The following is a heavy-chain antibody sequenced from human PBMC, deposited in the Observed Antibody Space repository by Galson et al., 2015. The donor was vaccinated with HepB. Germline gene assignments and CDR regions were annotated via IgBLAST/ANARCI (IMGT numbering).Heavy chain of an antibody. CDR2: INPSGGST. V-gene: IGHV1-46*03. J-gene: IGHJ6*02. D-gene: IGHD3-10*01. CDR3: ATIRVGELASKNYYYYYGMDV. Sequence: SVKVSCKASGYTFASYYMHWVRQAPGQGLEWMGIINPSGGSTSYAQKFQGRVTMTRDTSTSTVYMELSSLRSEDTAVYYCATIRVGELASKNYYYYYGMDVWGQGTTVTVSS. CDR1: GYTFASYY.